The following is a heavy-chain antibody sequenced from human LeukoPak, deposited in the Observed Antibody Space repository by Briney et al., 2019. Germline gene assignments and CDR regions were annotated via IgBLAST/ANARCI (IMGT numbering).Heavy chain of an antibody. CDR1: GYTFTSYD. CDR3: ARGKGTNWFDP. V-gene: IGHV1-69*04. CDR2: IIPILGIA. Sequence: SVKVSCKASGYTFTSYDINWVRQAPGQGLEWMGRIIPILGIANYAQKFQGRVTITADKSTSTAYMELSSLRSEDTAVYYCARGKGTNWFDPWGQGTLVTVSS. J-gene: IGHJ5*02.